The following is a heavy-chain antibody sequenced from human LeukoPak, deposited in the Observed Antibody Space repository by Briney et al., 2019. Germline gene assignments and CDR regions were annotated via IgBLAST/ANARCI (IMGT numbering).Heavy chain of an antibody. CDR2: INTNTGNP. D-gene: IGHD6-13*01. J-gene: IGHJ6*03. CDR1: GYTFTSYA. Sequence: ASVKVSCKASGYTFTSYAMNWVRQAPGRGLEWMGWINTNTGNPTYAQGFTGRFVFSLDTSVSTAYLQISGLKAEDTAVYYCARDPTTAAGTVVDYMDVWGKGTTVTVSS. V-gene: IGHV7-4-1*02. CDR3: ARDPTTAAGTVVDYMDV.